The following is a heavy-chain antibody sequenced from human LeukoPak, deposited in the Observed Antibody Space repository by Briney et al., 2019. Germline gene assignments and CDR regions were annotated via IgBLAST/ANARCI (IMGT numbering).Heavy chain of an antibody. Sequence: PSETLSLTCTVSGGSISSSSYYWGWIRQPPGKGLEGIGSIYYSGSTYYNPSLKSRVTISVDTSKNQFSLKLSSVTAADTAVYYCASEAIAVAGPRSDYWGQGTLVTVSS. V-gene: IGHV4-39*01. D-gene: IGHD6-19*01. CDR3: ASEAIAVAGPRSDY. CDR2: IYYSGST. CDR1: GGSISSSSYY. J-gene: IGHJ4*02.